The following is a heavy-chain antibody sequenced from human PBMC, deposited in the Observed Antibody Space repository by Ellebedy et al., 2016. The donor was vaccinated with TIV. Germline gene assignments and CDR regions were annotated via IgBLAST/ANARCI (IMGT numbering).Heavy chain of an antibody. CDR3: ARAMDV. CDR2: INQDGSEK. V-gene: IGHV3-7*01. J-gene: IGHJ6*02. Sequence: GESLKISCAASGFTFSSYWMNWVRQAPGKGLEWVANINQDGSEKYFVDSVKGRFTISRDNAKNSVYLQMNSLRVEDTAVYYCARAMDVWGQGTTVTVSS. CDR1: GFTFSSYW.